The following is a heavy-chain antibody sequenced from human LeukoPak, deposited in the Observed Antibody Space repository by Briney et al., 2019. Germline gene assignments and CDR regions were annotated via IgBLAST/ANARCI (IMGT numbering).Heavy chain of an antibody. J-gene: IGHJ6*02. CDR3: ASHIAAAGPTRDYYYYGMDV. V-gene: IGHV1-69*04. D-gene: IGHD6-13*01. Sequence: SVKVSCKASGGTFSSYAISWVRQAPGQGLEWMGRIIPIFGMANYAQKFQGRVTITADKSTSTAYMELSSLRSEDTAVYYCASHIAAAGPTRDYYYYGMDVWGQGTTVTVSS. CDR2: IIPIFGMA. CDR1: GGTFSSYA.